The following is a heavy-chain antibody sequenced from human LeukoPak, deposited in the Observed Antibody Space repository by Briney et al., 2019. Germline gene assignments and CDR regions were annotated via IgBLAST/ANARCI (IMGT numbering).Heavy chain of an antibody. Sequence: ASVKVSCKASGYSFTSYAMHWVRQAPGQRLEWMGWINAGNGNTRYSQEFQGRVTFTRDTSATTAYMELSSLRSEDMAVYYCARDFQTEAPDYWGQGTLVTVSS. CDR2: INAGNGNT. CDR1: GYSFTSYA. D-gene: IGHD2/OR15-2a*01. CDR3: ARDFQTEAPDY. J-gene: IGHJ4*02. V-gene: IGHV1-3*03.